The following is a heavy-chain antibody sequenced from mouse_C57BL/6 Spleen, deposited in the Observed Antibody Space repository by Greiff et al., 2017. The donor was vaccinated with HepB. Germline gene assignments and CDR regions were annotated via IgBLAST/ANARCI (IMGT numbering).Heavy chain of an antibody. D-gene: IGHD1-1*01. Sequence: EVQRVESGPGMVKPSQSLSLTCTVTGYSITSGYDWHWIRHFPGNKLEWMGYISYSGSTNYNPSLKSRISITHDTSKNHFFLKLNSVTTEDTATYYCAREGAVVAPGAMDYWGKGTSVTVSS. V-gene: IGHV3-1*01. CDR2: ISYSGST. J-gene: IGHJ4*01. CDR3: AREGAVVAPGAMDY. CDR1: GYSITSGYD.